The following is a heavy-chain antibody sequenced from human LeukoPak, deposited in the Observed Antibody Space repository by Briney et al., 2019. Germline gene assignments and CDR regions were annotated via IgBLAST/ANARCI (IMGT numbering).Heavy chain of an antibody. Sequence: PSETLSLTCTVSGGSISSYYWSWIWQPPGKGLEWIGYIYYSGSTNYNPSLKSRVTISVDTSKNQFSLKLSSVTAADTAVYYCARQKAPYAFDIWGQGTMVTVSS. J-gene: IGHJ3*02. V-gene: IGHV4-59*08. CDR3: ARQKAPYAFDI. CDR1: GGSISSYY. CDR2: IYYSGST.